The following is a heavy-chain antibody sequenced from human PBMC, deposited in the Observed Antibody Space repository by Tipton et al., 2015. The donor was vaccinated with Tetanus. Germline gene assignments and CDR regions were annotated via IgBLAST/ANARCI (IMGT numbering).Heavy chain of an antibody. CDR1: GGSISSGDYY. D-gene: IGHD3-22*01. V-gene: IGHV4-30-4*01. J-gene: IGHJ3*02. Sequence: TLSLTCTVSGGSISSGDYYWSWIRQPPGKGLEWIGYIYYSGSTYYNPSLKSRVTISVDTSKNQFSLKPSSVTAADTAVYYCARVSLGHYYDSSGAFDIWGQGTMVTVSS. CDR3: ARVSLGHYYDSSGAFDI. CDR2: IYYSGST.